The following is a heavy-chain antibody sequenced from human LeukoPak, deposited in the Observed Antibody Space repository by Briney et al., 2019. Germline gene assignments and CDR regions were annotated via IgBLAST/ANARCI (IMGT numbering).Heavy chain of an antibody. J-gene: IGHJ4*02. D-gene: IGHD1-14*01. Sequence: GGSLRLSCAVSGFTSSSYWMSWVRQAPGKGLEWVGNIKEDGSEKYYVDSVKGRFTISRDNAKNSLYLQMNSLRAEDTAVYYCARDSFETDIDYWGQGTLVTVSS. V-gene: IGHV3-7*01. CDR1: GFTSSSYW. CDR2: IKEDGSEK. CDR3: ARDSFETDIDY.